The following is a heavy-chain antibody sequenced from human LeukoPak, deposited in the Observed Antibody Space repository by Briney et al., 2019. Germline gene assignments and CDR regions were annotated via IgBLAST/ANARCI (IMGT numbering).Heavy chain of an antibody. J-gene: IGHJ4*02. CDR3: ASGTYFYFDY. D-gene: IGHD1-26*01. Sequence: SATLSLTCTVSGGSISSYYWSSIRHPPGKGLEWIGYIYYNGDTNYSPSLKSRVTISVDTSKNQFSLKLSSVIAADTAVYYCASGTYFYFDYWGQGTLVTVSS. CDR1: GGSISSYY. V-gene: IGHV4-59*08. CDR2: IYYNGDT.